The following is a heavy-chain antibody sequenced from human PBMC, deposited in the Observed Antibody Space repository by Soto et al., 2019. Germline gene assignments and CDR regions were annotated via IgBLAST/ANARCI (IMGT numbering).Heavy chain of an antibody. CDR3: AKDGGDSIAARPGKLGIFDY. J-gene: IGHJ4*02. V-gene: IGHV3-43*01. Sequence: GGSLRLSCAASGFTFDDYTMHWVRQAPGKGLEWVSLISWDGGSTYYADPVKGRFTISRDNSKNSLYLQMNSLRTEDTALYYCAKDGGDSIAARPGKLGIFDYWGQGTLVTVSS. CDR1: GFTFDDYT. D-gene: IGHD6-6*01. CDR2: ISWDGGST.